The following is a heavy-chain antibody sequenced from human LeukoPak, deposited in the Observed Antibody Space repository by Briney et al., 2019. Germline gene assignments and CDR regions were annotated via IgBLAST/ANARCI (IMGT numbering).Heavy chain of an antibody. D-gene: IGHD2-2*01. J-gene: IGHJ6*02. CDR2: ISSSSSTI. V-gene: IGHV3-11*04. CDR1: GFTFSDYY. Sequence: SGGSLRLSCAASGFTFSDYYMSWIRQAPGKGLEWVSYISSSSSTIYYADSVKGRFTTSRDNAKNPLYLQMNSLRDEDTAVYYCARDMQGSFDVVVPAAIRDYGMDVWGQGTTVTVSS. CDR3: ARDMQGSFDVVVPAAIRDYGMDV.